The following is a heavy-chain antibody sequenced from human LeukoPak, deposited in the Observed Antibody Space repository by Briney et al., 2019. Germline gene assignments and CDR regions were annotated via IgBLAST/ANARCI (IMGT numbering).Heavy chain of an antibody. J-gene: IGHJ3*02. V-gene: IGHV3-21*01. D-gene: IGHD1-1*01. CDR2: ISISSNYI. CDR3: ARLGGNAFDI. CDR1: GFTVSSNY. Sequence: PGGSLRLSCAASGFTVSSNYMTWVRQAPGKGLEWVSCISISSNYIYYPDSVKGRFTISRDNAKNSLYLQMNSLRAEDTAVYYCARLGGNAFDIWGQGTMVTVSS.